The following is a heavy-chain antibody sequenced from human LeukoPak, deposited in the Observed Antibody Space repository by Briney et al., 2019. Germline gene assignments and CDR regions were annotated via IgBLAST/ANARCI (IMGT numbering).Heavy chain of an antibody. V-gene: IGHV3-7*01. Sequence: SLRLSCAASGFTFSDSWMSWVRQAPGQGLEWVANMNQDGSAKDYVDSVKGRFTISRDNARNSLYLQMSSLRAEDTAVYYCATYTHWVAGDVWGQGTTVTVSS. CDR3: ATYTHWVAGDV. D-gene: IGHD3-16*01. CDR2: MNQDGSAK. CDR1: GFTFSDSW. J-gene: IGHJ6*02.